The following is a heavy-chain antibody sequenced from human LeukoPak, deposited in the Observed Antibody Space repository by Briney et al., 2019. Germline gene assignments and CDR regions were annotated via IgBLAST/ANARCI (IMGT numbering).Heavy chain of an antibody. CDR3: ARDNVGFVGSVNRGFDGFDI. V-gene: IGHV4-31*03. CDR1: GGSIRSGGYY. CDR2: IYYSGTS. Sequence: SETLSLTCSVSGGSIRSGGYYWSWIRQHPGKGLEWIGNIYYSGTSYYSPSLESRVTISIDTSKNQFSLKVTSVTAADTAMYYCARDNVGFVGSVNRGFDGFDIWGQGRMVTVSP. J-gene: IGHJ3*02. D-gene: IGHD2-15*01.